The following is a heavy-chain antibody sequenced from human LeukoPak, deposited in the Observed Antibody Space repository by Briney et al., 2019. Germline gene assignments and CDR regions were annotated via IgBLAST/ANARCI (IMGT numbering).Heavy chain of an antibody. CDR1: GFTFSRYD. J-gene: IGHJ2*01. V-gene: IGHV3-13*05. D-gene: IGHD5-24*01. Sequence: GGSLRLSCAASGFTFSRYDMHWARQGIGKGLEWVSAISIAGDPSYPASVKGRFTISRENARNSLYLQMNTLRAGDTAVYYCARGMTSITPEYFDLWGRGTLVTVSS. CDR2: ISIAGDP. CDR3: ARGMTSITPEYFDL.